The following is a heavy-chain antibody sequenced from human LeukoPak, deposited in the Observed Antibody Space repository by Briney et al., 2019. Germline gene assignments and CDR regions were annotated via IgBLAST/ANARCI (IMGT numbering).Heavy chain of an antibody. D-gene: IGHD5-18*01. CDR2: TWSDGTNK. CDR1: GFTFSNYA. CDR3: ARDGGYSADFDY. Sequence: PGGSLRLSCAASGFTFSNYAIHLVRQAPGKGLEWVAVTWSDGTNKYYADSVKGRFTISRDNSKKTVYLQMNSLRAEDTAVYYCARDGGYSADFDYWGRGTLVTVSS. V-gene: IGHV3-33*01. J-gene: IGHJ4*02.